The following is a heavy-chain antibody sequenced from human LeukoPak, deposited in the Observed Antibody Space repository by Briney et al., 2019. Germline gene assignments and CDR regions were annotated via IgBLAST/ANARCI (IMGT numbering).Heavy chain of an antibody. D-gene: IGHD3-10*01. Sequence: PSETLSLTCTVSGGSISSGYWSWIRQPPGKGLEWIGYIYYSGSTNYNPSLKSRVTISVDTSKNQFSLKLSSVTAADTAVYYCARVQLYYYGSGSWGYFDYRGQGTLVTVSS. CDR2: IYYSGST. CDR1: GGSISSGY. V-gene: IGHV4-59*01. CDR3: ARVQLYYYGSGSWGYFDY. J-gene: IGHJ4*02.